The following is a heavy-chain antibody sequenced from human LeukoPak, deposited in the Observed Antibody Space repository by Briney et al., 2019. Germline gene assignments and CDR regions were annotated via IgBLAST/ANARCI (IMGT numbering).Heavy chain of an antibody. J-gene: IGHJ4*02. CDR3: ARGSYYDSSGYYVDY. Sequence: SETLSLTCTVSGYSISSGYYWGWIRPPPGKGLELIGSIYHSGSTYYNPSLKSRVTISVDTSKNQFSLKLSSVTAADTAVYYCARGSYYDSSGYYVDYWGQGTLVTVSS. D-gene: IGHD3-22*01. CDR1: GYSISSGYY. V-gene: IGHV4-38-2*02. CDR2: IYHSGST.